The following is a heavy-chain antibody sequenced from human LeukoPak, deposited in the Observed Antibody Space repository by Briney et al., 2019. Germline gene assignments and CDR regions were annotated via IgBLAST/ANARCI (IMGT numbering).Heavy chain of an antibody. CDR2: IFPIFGTA. V-gene: IGHV1-69*05. J-gene: IGHJ3*02. CDR3: ARDSRQEGIAVAGGDAFDI. Sequence: SVKVSCKASGGTFSSYAISWVRQAPGQGLEWMGGIFPIFGTANYAQKFQGRVTITTDESTSTAYMELSSLRSEDTAVYYCARDSRQEGIAVAGGDAFDIWGQGTMVTVSS. CDR1: GGTFSSYA. D-gene: IGHD6-19*01.